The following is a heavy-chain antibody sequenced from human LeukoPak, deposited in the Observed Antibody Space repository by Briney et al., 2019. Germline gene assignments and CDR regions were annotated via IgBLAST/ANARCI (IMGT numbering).Heavy chain of an antibody. J-gene: IGHJ6*03. D-gene: IGHD1-1*01. CDR3: ARLQGDYYYMDV. CDR2: IYPGDSDT. CDR1: GYTFTGDW. V-gene: IGHV5-51*01. Sequence: GESLKISCKASGYTFTGDWIGWVRQMPGKGLEWMGIIYPGDSDTKYNAPFQGQATISADKSISTAYLQWSSLKASDTAMYYCARLQGDYYYMDVWGKGTTVTVSS.